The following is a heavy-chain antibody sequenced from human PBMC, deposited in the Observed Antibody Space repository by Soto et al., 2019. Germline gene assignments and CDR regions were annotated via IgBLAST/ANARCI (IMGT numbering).Heavy chain of an antibody. J-gene: IGHJ4*02. D-gene: IGHD3-22*01. CDR2: IDWDDDK. CDR1: GFSLSTSGMC. V-gene: IGHV2-70*01. Sequence: SGPTLVNPTQTLTLTCTFSGFSLSTSGMCVSWIRQPPGKALEWLALIDWDDDKYYSTSLKTRLTISKDTSKNQVVLTMTSMDPVDTATYYSARSFYYYDSSGLSLDYWGQGTLVTVSS. CDR3: ARSFYYYDSSGLSLDY.